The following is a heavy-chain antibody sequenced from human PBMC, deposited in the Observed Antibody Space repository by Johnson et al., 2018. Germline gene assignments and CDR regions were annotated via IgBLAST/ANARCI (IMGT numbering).Heavy chain of an antibody. CDR1: GFTFTSYG. CDR2: ISYDGSNK. V-gene: IGHV3-30*03. Sequence: QVQLVESGGGVVQPGRSXSLSCAASGFTFTSYGFHWVRQAPGKGLEWVAVISYDGSNKYYADSVKGRFPISRENARNSLYLQMNSLRAEDTAVYYCIRAGIQVPGIDAFDFWGHGTRVTVSS. D-gene: IGHD6-19*01. CDR3: IRAGIQVPGIDAFDF. J-gene: IGHJ3*01.